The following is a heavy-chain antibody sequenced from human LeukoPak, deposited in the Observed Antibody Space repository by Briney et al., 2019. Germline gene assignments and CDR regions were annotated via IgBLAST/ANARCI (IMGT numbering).Heavy chain of an antibody. CDR1: GFTFSSYA. J-gene: IGHJ4*02. D-gene: IGHD2-2*02. Sequence: GGSLRLSCAASGFTFSSYAMSWVRQAPGKGLDWVSAISVSGGSTYYADSVKGRFTISRDNSKNTLCLQMNSLRAEDTAVYYCARDAVLVPAAIGFDYWGQGTLVTVSS. CDR3: ARDAVLVPAAIGFDY. CDR2: ISVSGGST. V-gene: IGHV3-23*01.